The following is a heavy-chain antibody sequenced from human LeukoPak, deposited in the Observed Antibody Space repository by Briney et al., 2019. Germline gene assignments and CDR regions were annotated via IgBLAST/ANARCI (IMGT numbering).Heavy chain of an antibody. CDR2: INTGGTVT. CDR3: ATKQWLAPPPDS. Sequence: AGGSLRLSCAASGFTFSKYWMLWVRQAPGKGLEGVSQINTGGTVTTCADSVKGRFTVSRDTADNTMFLQMNSVRDEDTAVYYCATKQWLAPPPDSWGQGTPVTVSS. J-gene: IGHJ4*02. CDR1: GFTFSKYW. D-gene: IGHD6-19*01. V-gene: IGHV3-74*01.